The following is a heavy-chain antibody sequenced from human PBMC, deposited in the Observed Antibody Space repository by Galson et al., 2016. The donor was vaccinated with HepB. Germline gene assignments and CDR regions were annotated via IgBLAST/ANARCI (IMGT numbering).Heavy chain of an antibody. D-gene: IGHD4-23*01. V-gene: IGHV3-48*01. CDR1: EFTLSTYS. CDR2: LSSSGTSV. J-gene: IGHJ4*02. CDR3: ARDRLASGNHLDY. Sequence: SLRLSCAASEFTLSTYSMNWFRQAPGKGLEWVSYLSSSGTSVYYTDSAKGRFTISRDSSTLYLQMNSLRAEDTAVYYCARDRLASGNHLDYWGQGTLVTVSS.